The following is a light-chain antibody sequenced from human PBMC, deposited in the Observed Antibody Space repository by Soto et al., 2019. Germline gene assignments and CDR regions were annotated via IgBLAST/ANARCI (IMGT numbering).Light chain of an antibody. CDR3: SSYTSSSIYV. CDR1: SSDVGVYNL. CDR2: EGT. J-gene: IGLJ1*01. Sequence: QSALTQPASVSGSPGQSITVSCAGTSSDVGVYNLVSWYQQHPGKAPKLIIYEGTERPSGISPRFSGSKSGNTASLTISGLQAEDEADYYCSSYTSSSIYVFGSGTQLTV. V-gene: IGLV2-23*01.